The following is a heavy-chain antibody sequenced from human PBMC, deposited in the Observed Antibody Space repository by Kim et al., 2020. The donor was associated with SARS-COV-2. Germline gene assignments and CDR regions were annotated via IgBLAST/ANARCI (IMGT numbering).Heavy chain of an antibody. CDR2: IWYDGSNK. J-gene: IGHJ4*02. CDR1: GFTFSSYG. CDR3: ARDARFRGSYFFDY. Sequence: GGSLRLSCAASGFTFSSYGMHWVRQAPGKGLEWVAVIWYDGSNKYYADSVKGRFTISRDNSKNTLYLQMNSLRAEDTAVYYCARDARFRGSYFFDYWGQGTLVTVSS. D-gene: IGHD3-10*01. V-gene: IGHV3-33*01.